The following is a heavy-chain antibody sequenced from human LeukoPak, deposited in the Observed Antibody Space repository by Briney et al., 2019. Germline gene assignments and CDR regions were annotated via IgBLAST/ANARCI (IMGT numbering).Heavy chain of an antibody. CDR1: GYSFTSCW. Sequence: GESLKISCKGSGYSFTSCWISWVRQMPGKGLEWMGRIDPSDVYTNYSPSFQSHVTISSDKSIKTAYLQWSSLKASDTAMYYCARHEGYSSSAEVYWGQGTLVTVSS. V-gene: IGHV5-10-1*01. CDR2: IDPSDVYT. J-gene: IGHJ4*02. D-gene: IGHD6-13*01. CDR3: ARHEGYSSSAEVY.